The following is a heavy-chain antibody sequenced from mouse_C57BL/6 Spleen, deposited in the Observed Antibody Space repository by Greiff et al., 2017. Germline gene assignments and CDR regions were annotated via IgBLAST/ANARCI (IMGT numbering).Heavy chain of an antibody. CDR2: ISDGGSYT. Sequence: EVKVVESGGGLVKPGGSLKLSCAASGFTFSSYAMSWVRQTPEKRLEWVATISDGGSYTYYPDNVKGRFTISRDNAKNNLYLQMSHLKSEDTAMYYCARGGTIGYYFDYWGQGTTLTVSS. D-gene: IGHD2-14*01. V-gene: IGHV5-4*03. CDR3: ARGGTIGYYFDY. CDR1: GFTFSSYA. J-gene: IGHJ2*01.